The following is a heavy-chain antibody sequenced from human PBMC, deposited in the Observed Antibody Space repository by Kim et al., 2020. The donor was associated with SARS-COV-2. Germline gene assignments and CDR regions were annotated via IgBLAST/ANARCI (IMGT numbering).Heavy chain of an antibody. CDR3: ARVRGVGAYYFDY. D-gene: IGHD1-26*01. Sequence: SETLSLTCTVSGGSISSSSYYWGWIRQPPGKGLEWIGSIYYSGSTYYNPSLKSRVTISVDTSKNQFSLKLSSVTAADTAVYYCARVRGVGAYYFDYWGQGTLVTVSS. J-gene: IGHJ4*02. V-gene: IGHV4-39*07. CDR1: GGSISSSSYY. CDR2: IYYSGST.